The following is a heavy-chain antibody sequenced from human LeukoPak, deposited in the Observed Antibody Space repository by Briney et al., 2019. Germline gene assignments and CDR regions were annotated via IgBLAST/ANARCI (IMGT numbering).Heavy chain of an antibody. V-gene: IGHV3-21*01. CDR3: ARAGRYYDYVWGSYRLWDY. CDR1: GFTFSSYS. D-gene: IGHD3-16*02. Sequence: SGGSLRLSCAASGFTFSSYSMNWVRQAPGKGLEWVSSISSSSSYIYYADSVKGRFTISRDNAKNSLYLQMNSLRAEDTAVYYCARAGRYYDYVWGSYRLWDYWGQGTLVTVSS. CDR2: ISSSSSYI. J-gene: IGHJ4*02.